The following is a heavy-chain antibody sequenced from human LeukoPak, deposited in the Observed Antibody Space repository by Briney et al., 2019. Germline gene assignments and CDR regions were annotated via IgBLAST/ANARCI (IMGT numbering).Heavy chain of an antibody. CDR3: ARADYYGSGSYSWYYFDY. V-gene: IGHV4-61*02. CDR1: GGSISSGSYY. CDR2: IYTSGNT. Sequence: SETLSLTCTVSGGSISSGSYYWSWIRQPAGKGLEWIGRIYTSGNTNYNPSLKSRVTMSVDTSKNQFSLKLSSVTAADTAVYYCARADYYGSGSYSWYYFDYWGQGTLVTVSS. D-gene: IGHD3-10*01. J-gene: IGHJ4*02.